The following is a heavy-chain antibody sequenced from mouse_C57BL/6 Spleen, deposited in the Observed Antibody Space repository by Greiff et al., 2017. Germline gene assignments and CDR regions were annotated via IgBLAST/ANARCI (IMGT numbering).Heavy chain of an antibody. J-gene: IGHJ2*01. Sequence: QVHVKQPGAELVKPGASVKMSCKASGYTFTSYWITWVKQRPGQGLEWIGDIYPGSGSTNYNEKFKSKATLTVDTSSSTAYMQLSSLTSEDSAVYYCARGSLPDYFDYWGQGTTLTVSS. V-gene: IGHV1-55*01. CDR2: IYPGSGST. CDR1: GYTFTSYW. D-gene: IGHD5-5*01. CDR3: ARGSLPDYFDY.